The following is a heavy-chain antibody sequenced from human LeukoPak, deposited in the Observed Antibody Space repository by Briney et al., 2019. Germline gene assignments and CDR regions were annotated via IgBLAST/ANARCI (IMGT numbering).Heavy chain of an antibody. Sequence: SQTLSLTCTVSGGSISSGSYYWSWIRQPPGKGLEWIGEINHSGSTNYNPSLKSRVTISVDTSKNQFSLKLSSVTAADTAVYYCARYIAARRVDPWGQGTLVTVSS. CDR2: INHSGST. CDR3: ARYIAARRVDP. J-gene: IGHJ5*02. V-gene: IGHV4-39*07. CDR1: GGSISSGSYY. D-gene: IGHD6-6*01.